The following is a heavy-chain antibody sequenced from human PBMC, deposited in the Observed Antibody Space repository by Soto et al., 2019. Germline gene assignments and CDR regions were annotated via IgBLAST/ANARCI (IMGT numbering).Heavy chain of an antibody. D-gene: IGHD3-22*01. CDR2: IIPVLGSA. CDR3: ARDCGYYYDRSGHYPSTSARYYAMDV. V-gene: IGHV1-69*11. J-gene: IGHJ6*02. CDR1: GGTFSSYG. Sequence: QVQLVQSGAAVKKPGSSVMVSCKASGGTFSSYGISWVRQAPGQGLEWMGGIIPVLGSAKYAQKFQGRVPIIADDSTSAVYIEVRRLRSEATAVYYCARDCGYYYDRSGHYPSTSARYYAMDVWGPGTTVTVSS.